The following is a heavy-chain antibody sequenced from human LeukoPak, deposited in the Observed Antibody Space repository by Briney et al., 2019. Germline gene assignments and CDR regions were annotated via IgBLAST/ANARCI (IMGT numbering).Heavy chain of an antibody. V-gene: IGHV1-69*05. CDR2: IIPVFDTA. D-gene: IGHD6-13*01. Sequence: ASVKVSCKASGDTFSNYDVTWVRQAPGQGLEWMGRIIPVFDTAKYAQNFQGRVTMTTDESSSTAYMELYSLRSEDTAVYYCALSAEKQLVYFDFCGQGTLVTVSS. J-gene: IGHJ4*02. CDR1: GDTFSNYD. CDR3: ALSAEKQLVYFDF.